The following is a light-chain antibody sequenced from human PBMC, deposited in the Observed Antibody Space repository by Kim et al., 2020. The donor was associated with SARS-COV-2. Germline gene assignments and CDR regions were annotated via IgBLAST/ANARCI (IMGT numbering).Light chain of an antibody. Sequence: GQRVTISCSESSSNIGSNYVYWYQQRPGPAPKLLIYSNNQRPSGVPDRFSGSKSGTSASLAISGLRSEDEADYYCAAWDDSLSAVVFGGGTQLTVL. CDR3: AAWDDSLSAVV. V-gene: IGLV1-47*02. CDR1: SSNIGSNY. CDR2: SNN. J-gene: IGLJ2*01.